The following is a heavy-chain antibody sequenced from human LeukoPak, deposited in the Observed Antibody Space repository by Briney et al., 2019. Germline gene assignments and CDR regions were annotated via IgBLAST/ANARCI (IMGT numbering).Heavy chain of an antibody. CDR3: ARGRRRYNWNYLKADAFDI. D-gene: IGHD1-7*01. V-gene: IGHV1-8*03. CDR1: GYTFTSYD. J-gene: IGHJ3*02. CDR2: MNPNSGNT. Sequence: ASVKVSCKASGYTFTSYDINWVRQATGQGLEWMGWMNPNSGNTGYAQKFQGRVTITRNTSISTAYMELSSLRSEDTAVYYCARGRRRYNWNYLKADAFDIWGQGALVTASS.